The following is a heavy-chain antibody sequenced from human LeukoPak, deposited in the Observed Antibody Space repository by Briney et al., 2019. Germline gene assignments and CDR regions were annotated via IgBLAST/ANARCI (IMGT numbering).Heavy chain of an antibody. Sequence: GGSLRLSCTASGFTFGDYAMSWARQAPGKGLEWVGFIRSKAYGGTTEYAASVKGRFTISRDDSKSIASLQMNSLKTEDTAVYYCAVYYDSSGSYYFDYWGQGTLVTVSS. D-gene: IGHD3-22*01. CDR3: AVYYDSSGSYYFDY. J-gene: IGHJ4*02. V-gene: IGHV3-49*04. CDR2: IRSKAYGGTT. CDR1: GFTFGDYA.